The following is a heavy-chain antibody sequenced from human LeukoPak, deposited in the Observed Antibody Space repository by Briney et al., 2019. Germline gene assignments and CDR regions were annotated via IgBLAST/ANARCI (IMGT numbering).Heavy chain of an antibody. D-gene: IGHD3-10*01. Sequence: GGSLRFSCAASMFKFNAYAMGWFGQAPGKGLEWVSVLYSGDNTYYADSVKGRFTISRDNSKNTLYLQMNSLRAEDTAVYYCARVRSYGSGFDYWGQGTLVTVSS. CDR1: MFKFNAYA. J-gene: IGHJ4*02. CDR3: ARVRSYGSGFDY. V-gene: IGHV3-53*01. CDR2: LYSGDNT.